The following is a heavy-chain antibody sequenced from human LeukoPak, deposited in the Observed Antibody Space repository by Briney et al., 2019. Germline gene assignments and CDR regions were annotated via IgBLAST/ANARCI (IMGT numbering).Heavy chain of an antibody. CDR1: GGSISSYY. Sequence: SETLSLTCTVSGGSISSYYWSWIRQPPGKGLEWIGYIYYSGSTNYNPSLKSRVTISVDTSKNQFSLKLSSVTAADTAVYYCARGEWNSFLSFGYWGQGTLVTVSS. J-gene: IGHJ4*02. D-gene: IGHD1-7*01. CDR2: IYYSGST. V-gene: IGHV4-59*01. CDR3: ARGEWNSFLSFGY.